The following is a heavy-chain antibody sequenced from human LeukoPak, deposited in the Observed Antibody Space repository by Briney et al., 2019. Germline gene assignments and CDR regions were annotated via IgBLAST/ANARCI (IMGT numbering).Heavy chain of an antibody. CDR3: AKDSSPYIEFSWVYYFGY. CDR1: GFTFSSYA. CDR2: ISGSGGST. V-gene: IGHV3-23*01. Sequence: PGGSLRLSCAASGFTFSSYAMSWVRQAPGKGLEWVSAISGSGGSTYYADSVKGRFTISRDNSKNTLYLQMNSLRAEDTAVYYCAKDSSPYIEFSWVYYFGYWGQGTLVTVSS. D-gene: IGHD2-15*01. J-gene: IGHJ4*02.